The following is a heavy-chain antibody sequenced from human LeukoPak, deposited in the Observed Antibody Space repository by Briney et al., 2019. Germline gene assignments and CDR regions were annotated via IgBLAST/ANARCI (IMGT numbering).Heavy chain of an antibody. CDR2: IRVRSNYR. V-gene: IGHV3-21*01. CDR3: VRLRRNSDRSGYYYYYDY. Sequence: PGGSLRLSCAASGYTFSDFSVNWVRQAPGKGLEWVSSIRVRSNYRYYADSVRGRFTLSRDDARDSLFLQMNSLRAEDTAVYFCVRLRRNSDRSGYYYYYDYWGQGTLVTLSS. CDR1: GYTFSDFS. J-gene: IGHJ4*02. D-gene: IGHD3-22*01.